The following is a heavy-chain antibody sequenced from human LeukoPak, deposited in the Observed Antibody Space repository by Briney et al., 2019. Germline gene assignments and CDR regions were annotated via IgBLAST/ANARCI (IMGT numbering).Heavy chain of an antibody. CDR2: ISGSGGST. V-gene: IGHV3-23*01. Sequence: EAGGSLRLSCAASGFTFSSYAMSWVRQAPGKGLEWVSAISGSGGSTYYADSVKGRFTISRDNSKNTLYLQMNSLRAEDTAVYYCASQDEDYYDSSDPPFVAFDIWGQGTMVTVSS. CDR3: ASQDEDYYDSSDPPFVAFDI. J-gene: IGHJ3*02. CDR1: GFTFSSYA. D-gene: IGHD3-22*01.